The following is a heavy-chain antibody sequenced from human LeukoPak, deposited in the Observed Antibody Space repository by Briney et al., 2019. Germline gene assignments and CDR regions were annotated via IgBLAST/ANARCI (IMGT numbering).Heavy chain of an antibody. CDR2: ISYDGSNK. CDR3: AREGSGWFFTQNWFDP. D-gene: IGHD6-19*01. Sequence: PGGSLRLSCAASGFTSSSYAMHWVRQAPGKGLEGVAVISYDGSNKYYADSVKGRFTISRDNSKNTLYLQMNSLRAEDTAVYYCAREGSGWFFTQNWFDPWGQGTLVTVSS. V-gene: IGHV3-30-3*01. J-gene: IGHJ5*02. CDR1: GFTSSSYA.